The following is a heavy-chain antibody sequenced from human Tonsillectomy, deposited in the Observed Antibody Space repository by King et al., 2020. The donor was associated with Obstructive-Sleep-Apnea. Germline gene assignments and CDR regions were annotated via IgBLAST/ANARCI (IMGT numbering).Heavy chain of an antibody. Sequence: VQLVESGGGLVQPGGSLRLSCAASGFTFSSYWMSWVRQAPGKGLEGVANIKQDGSEKYYVDSVKGRFTISRDNAKNSLYLQMNSLRAEDTAVYYCARPISGTTRPGDYWGQGTLVTVSS. CDR2: IKQDGSEK. V-gene: IGHV3-7*01. D-gene: IGHD1-1*01. CDR1: GFTFSSYW. CDR3: ARPISGTTRPGDY. J-gene: IGHJ4*02.